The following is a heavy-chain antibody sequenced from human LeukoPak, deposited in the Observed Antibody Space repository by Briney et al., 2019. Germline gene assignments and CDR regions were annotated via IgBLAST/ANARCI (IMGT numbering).Heavy chain of an antibody. CDR1: GFTFSSDW. Sequence: PGGSLRLSCAASGFTFSSDWMHWVRQAPGEGLVWVSRINNDGSSTYYADSVKGRFTISRDNAKNTLSLQMNSLRAEDTAVYYCVRDGDNGMDVWGQGTTVTVSS. CDR2: INNDGSST. CDR3: VRDGDNGMDV. D-gene: IGHD7-27*01. V-gene: IGHV3-74*01. J-gene: IGHJ6*02.